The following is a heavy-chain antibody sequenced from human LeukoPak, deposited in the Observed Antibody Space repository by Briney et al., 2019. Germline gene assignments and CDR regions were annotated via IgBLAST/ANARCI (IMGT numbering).Heavy chain of an antibody. CDR2: ISWNSGSI. CDR3: AALDSGNYYGDY. Sequence: GGSLRLSCAASGFTFDDYAMHWVRQAPGQGLEWVSGISWNSGSIGYADSVKGLFTISRDNAKNSLYLQMNSLRPEDTALYYCAALDSGNYYGDYWGQGTLVTVSS. D-gene: IGHD1-26*01. V-gene: IGHV3-9*01. CDR1: GFTFDDYA. J-gene: IGHJ4*02.